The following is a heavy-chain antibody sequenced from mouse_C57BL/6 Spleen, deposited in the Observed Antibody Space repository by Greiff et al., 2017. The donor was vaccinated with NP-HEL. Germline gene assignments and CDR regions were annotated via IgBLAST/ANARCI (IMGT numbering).Heavy chain of an antibody. D-gene: IGHD1-1*01. V-gene: IGHV1-64*01. CDR1: GYTFTSYW. Sequence: QVQLQQPGAELVKPGASVKLSCKASGYTFTSYWMHWVKQRPGQGLEWIGMIHPNSGSTNYNEKFKSKATLTVDTSSSTAYMQLSSLTSEDSAVDFSTKATTVVGEDYWGQGTTLTVSS. J-gene: IGHJ2*01. CDR3: TKATTVVGEDY. CDR2: IHPNSGST.